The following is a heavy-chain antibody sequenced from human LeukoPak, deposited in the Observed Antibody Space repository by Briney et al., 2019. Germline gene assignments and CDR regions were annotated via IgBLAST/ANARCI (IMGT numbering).Heavy chain of an antibody. V-gene: IGHV4-61*02. D-gene: IGHD3-22*01. Sequence: PSETLSLTCTVSGGSISSGSYYWNWIRQPAGKGLEWIGRIYSSGSTNYNPSLKSRVTISVDTSKNQFSLKLSSVTAADTAVYYCARDSAVVVENDYWGQGTLVTVSS. CDR3: ARDSAVVVENDY. CDR2: IYSSGST. J-gene: IGHJ4*02. CDR1: GGSISSGSYY.